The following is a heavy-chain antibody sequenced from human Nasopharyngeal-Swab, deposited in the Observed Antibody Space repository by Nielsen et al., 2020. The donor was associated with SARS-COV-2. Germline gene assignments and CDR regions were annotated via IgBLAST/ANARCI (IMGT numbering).Heavy chain of an antibody. Sequence: GGSLRLSCAASGFTFSSYGMHWVRQAPGKGLEWVAFIRYDGSNKYYADSVKGRFTISRDNSKNTLYLQMNSLRAEDTAVYYCAKVFRAFVVPTPDVWGKGTTVTVSS. CDR1: GFTFSSYG. V-gene: IGHV3-30*02. J-gene: IGHJ6*04. CDR3: AKVFRAFVVPTPDV. D-gene: IGHD2-2*01. CDR2: IRYDGSNK.